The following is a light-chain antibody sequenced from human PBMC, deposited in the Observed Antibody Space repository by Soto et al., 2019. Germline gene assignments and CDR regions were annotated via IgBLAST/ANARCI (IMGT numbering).Light chain of an antibody. CDR1: QSVSSN. CDR3: QQYNNWPPMA. CDR2: GAS. V-gene: IGKV3-15*01. Sequence: EIVMTQSPATLSVSPGERATLSCRASQSVSSNLAWYQQKPGQAPRLLIYGASTRATGIPARFSGSGCGTEFTPTISSMQSEDFAVYYCQQYNNWPPMAFGQGTKVEIE. J-gene: IGKJ1*01.